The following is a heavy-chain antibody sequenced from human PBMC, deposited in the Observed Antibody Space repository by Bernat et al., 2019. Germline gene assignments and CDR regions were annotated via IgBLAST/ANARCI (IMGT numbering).Heavy chain of an antibody. V-gene: IGHV1-3*04. CDR1: GYTFTSYY. D-gene: IGHD1-7*01. J-gene: IGHJ4*02. Sequence: QVQLVQSGAEVKKPGASVKVSCKASGYTFTSYYMHWVRQAPGQGLEWMGWINTGNGNTEYSQKFQGRVTITRDTSASTAYMDLSSLGSEDTAVYYCAKERGVTGKWNYPFFDYWGQGTLVTVSS. CDR3: AKERGVTGKWNYPFFDY. CDR2: INTGNGNT.